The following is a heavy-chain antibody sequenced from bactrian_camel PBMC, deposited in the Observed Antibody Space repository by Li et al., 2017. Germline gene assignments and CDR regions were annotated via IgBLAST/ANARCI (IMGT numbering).Heavy chain of an antibody. D-gene: IGHD7*01. CDR2: IDRAGSP. CDR1: RPGYGC. V-gene: IGHV3S55*01. CDR3: AADRIVGGTCVPLDEWFKN. Sequence: HVQLVESGEGSVQAGGSLRLSCDVSRPGYGCMAWFRQGPGKEREGVASIDRAGSPTYTYSVMGRFTISKDNGQNTLYLQMNDLKPEDTAMYYCAADRIVGGTCVPLDEWFKNWGQGTQVTVS. J-gene: IGHJ4*01.